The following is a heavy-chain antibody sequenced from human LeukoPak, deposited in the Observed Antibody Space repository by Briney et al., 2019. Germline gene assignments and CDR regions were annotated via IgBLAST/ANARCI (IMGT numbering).Heavy chain of an antibody. CDR3: AKAIAAAGTGDIDY. CDR1: GFTFSSYG. V-gene: IGHV3-23*01. CDR2: ISGSGGST. D-gene: IGHD6-13*01. J-gene: IGHJ4*02. Sequence: PGGSLRLSCAASGFTFSSYGMSWVRQAPGKGLEWVSAISGSGGSTYYADSVKGRFTISRDKSKNTLYLQMNSLRAEDTAVYYCAKAIAAAGTGDIDYWGQGTLVTVSS.